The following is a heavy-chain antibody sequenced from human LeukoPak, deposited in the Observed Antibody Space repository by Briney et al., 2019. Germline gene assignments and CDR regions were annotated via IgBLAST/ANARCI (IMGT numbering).Heavy chain of an antibody. D-gene: IGHD6-13*01. CDR2: IYYSGST. CDR3: ASSIAAAGPFEH. Sequence: SETLSLTCTVSGGSISSGDYHWSWIRQPPGKGLEWIGYIYYSGSTYYNPSLKSRVTISVDTSKNQFSLKLSSVTAADTAVYYCASSIAAAGPFEHWGQGTLVTVSS. V-gene: IGHV4-30-4*01. J-gene: IGHJ1*01. CDR1: GGSISSGDYH.